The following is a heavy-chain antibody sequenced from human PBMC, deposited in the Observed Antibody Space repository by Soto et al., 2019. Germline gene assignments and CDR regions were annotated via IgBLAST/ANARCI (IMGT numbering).Heavy chain of an antibody. CDR1: GFTSSSYA. CDR3: ARDLKEVSAYYYDSSGYLDAFDI. V-gene: IGHV3-30-3*01. Sequence: SLRLSCAASGFTSSSYAMHWVRQAPGKGLEWVAVISYDGSNKYYADSVKGRFTISRDNSKNTLYLQMNSLRAEDTAVYYCARDLKEVSAYYYDSSGYLDAFDIWGQGTMVTVSS. J-gene: IGHJ3*02. CDR2: ISYDGSNK. D-gene: IGHD3-22*01.